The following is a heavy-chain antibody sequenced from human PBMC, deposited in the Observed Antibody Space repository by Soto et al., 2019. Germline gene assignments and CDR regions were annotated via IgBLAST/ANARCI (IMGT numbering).Heavy chain of an antibody. D-gene: IGHD1-1*01. V-gene: IGHV1-69*13. CDR3: ARGNWNEYYFDY. Sequence: SVKVSCKASGGTFSSYAISWVLQAPGQGLEWMGGIIPIFGTANYAQKFQGRVTITADESTSTAYMELSSLRCEDTAVYYCARGNWNEYYFDYWGQGTLVTVSS. J-gene: IGHJ4*02. CDR1: GGTFSSYA. CDR2: IIPIFGTA.